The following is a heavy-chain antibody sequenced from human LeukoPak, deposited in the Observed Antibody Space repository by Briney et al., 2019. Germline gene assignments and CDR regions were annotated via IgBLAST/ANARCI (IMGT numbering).Heavy chain of an antibody. CDR1: GGSFSGYY. D-gene: IGHD5-18*01. CDR2: INHSGST. V-gene: IGHV4-34*01. Sequence: PSETLSLTCAVYGGSFSGYYWSWIRQPPGKGLEWIGEINHSGSTNYNPSLKSRVTISVDTSKNQFSLKLSSVTAADTAVYYCARGGYSYGYVYYYMDVWAKGPRSPSP. CDR3: ARGGYSYGYVYYYMDV. J-gene: IGHJ6*03.